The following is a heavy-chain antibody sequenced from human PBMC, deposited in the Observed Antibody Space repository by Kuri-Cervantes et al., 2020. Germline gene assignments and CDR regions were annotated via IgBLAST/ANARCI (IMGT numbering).Heavy chain of an antibody. CDR3: AKDLRIAAAGLDYYYGMDV. J-gene: IGHJ6*02. CDR1: GFTFSSYS. Sequence: GGSLRLSCAASGFTFSSYSMNWVRQAPGKGLEWVSGISWNSGSIGYADSVKGRFTISRDNAKNSLYLQMSSLRAEDTALYYCAKDLRIAAAGLDYYYGMDVWGQGTTVTVSS. V-gene: IGHV3-9*01. D-gene: IGHD6-13*01. CDR2: ISWNSGSI.